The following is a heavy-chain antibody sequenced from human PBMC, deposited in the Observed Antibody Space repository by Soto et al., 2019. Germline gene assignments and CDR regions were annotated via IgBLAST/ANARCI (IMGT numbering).Heavy chain of an antibody. CDR1: GGSFSNYY. V-gene: IGHV4-34*01. D-gene: IGHD6-19*01. CDR3: GRGRGYSNAWGSYYSGMDV. Sequence: QVQLQQWGAGLLKPSETLSLTCAIYGGSFSNYYWNWIRQPPGKGLEWMGKINHNGSTNYSPSLKSRLTISVYTSKNQFSLKLISATAADSAVYFCGRGRGYSNAWGSYYSGMDVWGQGTTVTVSS. J-gene: IGHJ6*02. CDR2: INHNGST.